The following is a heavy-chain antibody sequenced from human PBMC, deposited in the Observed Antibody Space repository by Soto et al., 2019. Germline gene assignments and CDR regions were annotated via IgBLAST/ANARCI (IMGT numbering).Heavy chain of an antibody. CDR1: GIIFSSDA. CDR2: IIPLSATS. D-gene: IGHD5-12*01. Sequence: SVKVSCKASGIIFSSDAISWVRQAPGQGLEWMGAIIPLSATSNYAERFKGRVTMTADKSTSTAYLEVSNLTPEDTAVYYCARAETYSGYAYWGQGTLVTVSS. CDR3: ARAETYSGYAY. V-gene: IGHV1-69*06. J-gene: IGHJ4*02.